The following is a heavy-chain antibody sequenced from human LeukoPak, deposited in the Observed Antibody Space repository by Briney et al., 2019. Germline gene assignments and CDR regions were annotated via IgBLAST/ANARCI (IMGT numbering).Heavy chain of an antibody. CDR3: AKDAAYYYDADAFDI. J-gene: IGHJ3*02. D-gene: IGHD3-22*01. CDR2: IWYDGSNK. CDR1: GFTFSSYG. Sequence: GGSLRLSCAASGFTFSSYGMHWVRQAPGKGLEWVAVIWYDGSNKYYADSVKGRFTISRDNSKDTLYLQMNSLRVEDTAVYYCAKDAAYYYDADAFDIWGQGTMVTVSS. V-gene: IGHV3-33*06.